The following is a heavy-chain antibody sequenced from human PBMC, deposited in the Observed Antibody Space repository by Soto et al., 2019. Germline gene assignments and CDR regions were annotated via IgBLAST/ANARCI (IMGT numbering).Heavy chain of an antibody. CDR2: TRDKAHSYTT. CDR3: ARVSSNYYFDY. J-gene: IGHJ4*02. D-gene: IGHD2-8*01. CDR1: GFTLSDYY. Sequence: VQLVESGGGLVKPGGSLRLSCAVSGFTLSDYYMSWIRQAPGRGLEWIGRTRDKAHSYTTEYAASVKGRFTISRDDSKNSLYLQMNSLKTDDTAVYYCARVSSNYYFDYWGQGILVIVSS. V-gene: IGHV3-72*01.